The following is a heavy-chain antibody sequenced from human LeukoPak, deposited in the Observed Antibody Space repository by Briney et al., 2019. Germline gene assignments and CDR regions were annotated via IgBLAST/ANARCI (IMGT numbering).Heavy chain of an antibody. CDR1: GYTFTSYY. D-gene: IGHD6-13*01. V-gene: IGHV1-46*01. CDR3: AREREGGGIAAAGYFQH. Sequence: ASVKVSCKASGYTFTSYYMHWVRQAPGQGLEWMGIINPSGGRTSYAQKFQGSVTMTRDMSTSTVYMELSSLRFEDTAVYYCAREREGGGIAAAGYFQHWGQGTLVTVSS. CDR2: INPSGGRT. J-gene: IGHJ1*01.